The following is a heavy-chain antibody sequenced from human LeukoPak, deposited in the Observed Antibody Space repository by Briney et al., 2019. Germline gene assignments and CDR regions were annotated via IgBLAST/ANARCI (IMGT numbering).Heavy chain of an antibody. J-gene: IGHJ4*02. CDR1: GYTFTSYD. Sequence: ASVKVSCKASGYTFTSYDINWVRQATGQGLEWMGWMNPNSGNTGYAQKFQGRVTMTRNTSISTAYMELSSLRSEDTAVYYCARFSYYDFLTVYYNDNDYWGQGTLVTVSS. CDR3: ARFSYYDFLTVYYNDNDY. D-gene: IGHD3-9*01. V-gene: IGHV1-8*01. CDR2: MNPNSGNT.